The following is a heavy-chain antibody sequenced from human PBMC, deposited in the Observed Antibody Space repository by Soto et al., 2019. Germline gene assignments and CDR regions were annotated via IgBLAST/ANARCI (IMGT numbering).Heavy chain of an antibody. CDR1: GFTFSSYS. J-gene: IGHJ6*02. D-gene: IGHD2-15*01. CDR3: ARDIVVVVAPANYGMDV. CDR2: ISSSSSYI. Sequence: GGSLRLSCAASGFTFSSYSMNWVRQAPGKGLEWVSSISSSSSYIYYADSVKGRFTISRDNAKNSLYLQMNSLRAEDTAVYYCARDIVVVVAPANYGMDVWGQGTTVTVSS. V-gene: IGHV3-21*01.